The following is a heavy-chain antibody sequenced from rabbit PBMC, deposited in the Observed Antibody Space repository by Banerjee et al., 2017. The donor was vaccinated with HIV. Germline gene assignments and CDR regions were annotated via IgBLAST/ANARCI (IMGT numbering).Heavy chain of an antibody. J-gene: IGHJ2*01. CDR3: ARIIAWDDAFDP. CDR2: INTSSGNT. CDR1: GFSFSNKYV. D-gene: IGHD4-2*01. V-gene: IGHV1S45*01. Sequence: QEQLEESGGDLVKPEGSLTLTCTASGFSFSNKYVMCWVRQAPGKGLEWIACINTSSGNTVYASWAKGRFTISKTSSTTVSLQMTSLTAADTATYFCARIIAWDDAFDPWGPGTLVTVS.